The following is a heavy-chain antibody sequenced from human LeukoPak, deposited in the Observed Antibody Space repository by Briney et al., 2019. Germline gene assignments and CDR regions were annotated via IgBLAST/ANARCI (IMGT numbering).Heavy chain of an antibody. J-gene: IGHJ3*02. CDR3: AKDVNWNADAFDI. CDR1: GFTFSSYV. D-gene: IGHD1-1*01. Sequence: GGSLRLSCAASGFTFSSYVMSWVRQAPGKGLEWVSAFCGSGGSTYYADSVKGRFTISRDNSKNTLYLQMNSLRAEDTAVYYCAKDVNWNADAFDIWGQGTMVTVSS. V-gene: IGHV3-23*01. CDR2: FCGSGGST.